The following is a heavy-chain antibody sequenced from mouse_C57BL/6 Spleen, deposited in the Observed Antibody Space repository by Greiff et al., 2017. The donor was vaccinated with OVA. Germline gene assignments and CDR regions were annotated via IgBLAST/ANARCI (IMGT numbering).Heavy chain of an antibody. Sequence: VQLQQSGPGLVKPSQSLSLTCSVTGYSITSGYYWNWIRQFPGNKLEWMGYISYDGSNNYNPSLKNRISITRDTSKNQFFLKLNSVTTEDTATYYCARDIGGYTFAYWGQGTLVTVSA. CDR3: ARDIGGYTFAY. CDR1: GYSITSGYY. V-gene: IGHV3-6*01. CDR2: ISYDGSN. D-gene: IGHD2-2*01. J-gene: IGHJ3*01.